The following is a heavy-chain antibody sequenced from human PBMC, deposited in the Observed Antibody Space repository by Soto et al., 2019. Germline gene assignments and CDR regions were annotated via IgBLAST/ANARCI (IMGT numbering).Heavy chain of an antibody. CDR2: IYYSGST. D-gene: IGHD3-22*01. CDR1: GDSISSGDYY. Sequence: SETLSLTCTVSGDSISSGDYYWTWFRQSPGKGPEWIGYIYYSGSTHYNPSLKSRLTMSVDTSKSQFSLKLSSVTAADTAVYYCARVPNYYDTSGYVEWGQGTLVTVSS. CDR3: ARVPNYYDTSGYVE. J-gene: IGHJ4*02. V-gene: IGHV4-30-4*01.